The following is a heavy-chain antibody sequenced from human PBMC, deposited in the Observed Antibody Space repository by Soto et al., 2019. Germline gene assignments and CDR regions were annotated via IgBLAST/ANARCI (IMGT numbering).Heavy chain of an antibody. CDR2: IYNGGST. CDR1: GFTVSSNY. J-gene: IGHJ6*02. V-gene: IGHV3-53*01. Sequence: EVQLVESGGGLIQPGGSLRLSCAASGFTVSSNYMSWVRQAPGKGLEWVSVIYNGGSTYYADSVKGRFTISRDNSKSTLYLQMNSLRAEDTAVYYCACTGMVIYYYYGMDVWGQGTTVTVSS. CDR3: ACTGMVIYYYYGMDV. D-gene: IGHD2-8*01.